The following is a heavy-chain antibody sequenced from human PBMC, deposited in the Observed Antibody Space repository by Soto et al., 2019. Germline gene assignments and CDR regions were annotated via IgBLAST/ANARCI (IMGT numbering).Heavy chain of an antibody. CDR2: IKQDGSEK. CDR3: ARDEGVTPYGSGSYYDSDTPYYGMDV. Sequence: EVQLVESGGGLVQPGGSLRLSCAASGFTFSSYWMSWVRQAPGKELEWVANIKQDGSEKYYVDSVKGRFTISRDNAKNSLYLQMNSLRAEDTAVYYCARDEGVTPYGSGSYYDSDTPYYGMDVWGQGTTVTVSS. D-gene: IGHD3-10*01. J-gene: IGHJ6*02. V-gene: IGHV3-7*01. CDR1: GFTFSSYW.